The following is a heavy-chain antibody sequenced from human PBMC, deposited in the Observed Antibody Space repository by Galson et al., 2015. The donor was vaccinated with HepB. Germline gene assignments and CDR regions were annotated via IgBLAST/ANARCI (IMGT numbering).Heavy chain of an antibody. J-gene: IGHJ6*03. D-gene: IGHD6-13*01. Sequence: SLRLSCAASGFTFSSYGMNWVRQAPGKGLEWVSYISSSSSTIYYADSVKGRFTISRDNSKNTLYLQMNSLRAEDTAVYYCAKRAAAAGSYYYMDVWGKGTTVTVSS. CDR1: GFTFSSYG. V-gene: IGHV3-48*01. CDR3: AKRAAAAGSYYYMDV. CDR2: ISSSSSTI.